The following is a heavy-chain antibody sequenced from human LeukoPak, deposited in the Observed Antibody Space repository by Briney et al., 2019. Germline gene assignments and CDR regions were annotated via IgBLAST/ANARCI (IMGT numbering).Heavy chain of an antibody. D-gene: IGHD6-6*01. Sequence: GGSLRLSCAASGFTFSSYAMNWVRQAPGKGLEWVAVISYDGSNKYYADSVKGRFTISRDNSKNTLYLQMNSLRAEDTAVCYCARDMVPYSSSTNYFDYWGQGTLVTVSS. CDR2: ISYDGSNK. V-gene: IGHV3-30*04. CDR3: ARDMVPYSSSTNYFDY. J-gene: IGHJ4*02. CDR1: GFTFSSYA.